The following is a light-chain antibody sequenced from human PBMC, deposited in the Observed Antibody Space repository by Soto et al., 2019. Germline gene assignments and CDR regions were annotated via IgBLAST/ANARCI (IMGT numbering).Light chain of an antibody. V-gene: IGKV3-20*01. CDR1: QSGSSNY. Sequence: EIVLTQSPGTLSLSAGERATLSCRASQSGSSNYLAWYQQKPGQPPRLLISGASSRATGIPDRFIGSRSGTDFTLTISSLEPEDFAVYYCQHYGRSPPSWTFGQGTKVEIK. CDR2: GAS. CDR3: QHYGRSPPSWT. J-gene: IGKJ1*01.